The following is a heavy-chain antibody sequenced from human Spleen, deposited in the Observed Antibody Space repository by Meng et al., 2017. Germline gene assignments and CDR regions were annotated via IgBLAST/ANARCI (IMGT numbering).Heavy chain of an antibody. Sequence: QVQLQGPGPGLVKPSETLSLTCAVYGGSFSDYYWSWIRQPPGKGLEWIGEINHSGSTNYNPSLESRATISVDTSQNNLSLKLSSVTAADSAVYYCARGPTTMAHDFDYWGQGTLVTVSS. V-gene: IGHV4-34*01. CDR3: ARGPTTMAHDFDY. D-gene: IGHD4-11*01. CDR2: INHSGST. J-gene: IGHJ4*02. CDR1: GGSFSDYY.